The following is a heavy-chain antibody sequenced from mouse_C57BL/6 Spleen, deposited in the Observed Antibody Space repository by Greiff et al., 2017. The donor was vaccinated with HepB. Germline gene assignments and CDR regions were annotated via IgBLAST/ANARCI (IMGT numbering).Heavy chain of an antibody. J-gene: IGHJ3*01. Sequence: EVQLVESGGGLVKPGGSLKLSCAASGFTFSSYAMSWVRQTPEKRLEWVATISDGGSYTYYPDNVKGRFTISRDNAKNNLYLQMSHLKSEDTAMYYCARAPYDYDSGFAYWGQGTLVTVSA. V-gene: IGHV5-4*01. CDR2: ISDGGSYT. D-gene: IGHD2-4*01. CDR3: ARAPYDYDSGFAY. CDR1: GFTFSSYA.